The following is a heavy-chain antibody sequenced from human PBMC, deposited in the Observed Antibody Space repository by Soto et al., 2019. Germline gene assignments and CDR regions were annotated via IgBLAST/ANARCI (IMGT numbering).Heavy chain of an antibody. D-gene: IGHD6-13*01. CDR1: GYTFTGYY. CDR3: ARSTIAAPDVGYYYGMDV. Sequence: ASVKGSFKASGYTFTGYYRHWVRQAPGQGLEWMGWINPNRGGTNYAQKFQGWVTMTRDTSISTAYMELSRLRSDDTAVYYCARSTIAAPDVGYYYGMDVWGQGTTVTVSS. V-gene: IGHV1-2*04. J-gene: IGHJ6*02. CDR2: INPNRGGT.